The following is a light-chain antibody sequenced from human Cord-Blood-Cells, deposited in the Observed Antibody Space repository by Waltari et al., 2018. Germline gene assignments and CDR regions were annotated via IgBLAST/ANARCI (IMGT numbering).Light chain of an antibody. V-gene: IGKV1-9*01. CDR1: QGISSY. Sequence: DIQLTQSPSFLSASVGDRVTITCRASQGISSYLAWYQQKPGKAPKLLIYAASTLQRGVPSRFGGSGSGTEFTLTISSLQPEDFATYYCQQLNSYPRRFTFGPGTKVDIK. CDR3: QQLNSYPRRFT. CDR2: AAS. J-gene: IGKJ3*01.